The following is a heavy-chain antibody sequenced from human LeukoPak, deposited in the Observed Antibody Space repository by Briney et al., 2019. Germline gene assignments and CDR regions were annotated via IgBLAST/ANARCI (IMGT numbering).Heavy chain of an antibody. V-gene: IGHV4-31*03. CDR3: ARALTNGGHFDY. J-gene: IGHJ4*02. CDR1: GGSISSGGYY. CDR2: IYYSGST. Sequence: PSQTPSLTCTVSGGSISSGGYYWSWIRQHPGKGLEWIGYIYYSGSTYYNPSLKSRVTISVDTSKNQFSLKLSSVTAADTAVYYCARALTNGGHFDYWGQGTLVTVSS. D-gene: IGHD7-27*01.